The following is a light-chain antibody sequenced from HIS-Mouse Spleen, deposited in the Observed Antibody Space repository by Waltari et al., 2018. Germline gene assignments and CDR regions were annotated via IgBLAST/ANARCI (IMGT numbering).Light chain of an antibody. V-gene: IGLV2-8*01. Sequence: LTQPPSASGSPGQSVTISCTGTSSDVGGYNYVSWYQQHPGKAPKLMIYEVSKRPSGVPDRFSGSKSGNTASLTVSGLQAEDEADYYCSSYAGSNNYVFGTGTKVTVL. CDR3: SSYAGSNNYV. CDR2: EVS. CDR1: SSDVGGYNY. J-gene: IGLJ1*01.